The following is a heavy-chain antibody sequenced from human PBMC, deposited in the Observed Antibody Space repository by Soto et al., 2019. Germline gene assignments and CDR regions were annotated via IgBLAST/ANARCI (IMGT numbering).Heavy chain of an antibody. Sequence: QLQLQESGPGLVRPSGTLSLTCAVSGGFTSTNNWWSWVRQPPGKGLEWIGDAYHSGSTEYNPSLKSRFNKSVDKSKNLIPRKLTSATAADTAVYYCARSPPSSYYGGCGTFDYWGQGTLVTVSS. CDR3: ARSPPSSYYGGCGTFDY. CDR1: GGFTSTNNW. D-gene: IGHD3-10*01. J-gene: IGHJ4*02. CDR2: AYHSGST. V-gene: IGHV4-4*02.